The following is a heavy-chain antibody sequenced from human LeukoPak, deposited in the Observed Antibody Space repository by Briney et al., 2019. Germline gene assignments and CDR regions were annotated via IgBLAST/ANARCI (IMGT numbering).Heavy chain of an antibody. V-gene: IGHV3-30*04. J-gene: IGHJ6*02. CDR1: GFTFSSYA. D-gene: IGHD4-11*01. Sequence: RGSLRLSCAASGFTFSSYAMHWVRQAPGKGLEWVAVISYDGSNKYYADSVKGRFTISRDNSKNTLYLQMNSLRAEDTAVYYCARGATVSYYGMDVWGQGTTVTVSS. CDR3: ARGATVSYYGMDV. CDR2: ISYDGSNK.